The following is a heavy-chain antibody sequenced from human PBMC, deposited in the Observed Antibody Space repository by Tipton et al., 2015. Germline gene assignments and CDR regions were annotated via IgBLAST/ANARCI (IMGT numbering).Heavy chain of an antibody. J-gene: IGHJ5*02. CDR3: ARDILPNWFDP. V-gene: IGHV4-34*01. CDR1: GGSFSNDY. CDR2: INDSGST. D-gene: IGHD2-15*01. Sequence: TLSLTCTVYGGSFSNDYWSWIRQPPGKGLEWIGEINDSGSTNYNPSLKSRLTISLDTSKNQFSLKLTSVSAADTAIYYCARDILPNWFDPWGQGILVTVSS.